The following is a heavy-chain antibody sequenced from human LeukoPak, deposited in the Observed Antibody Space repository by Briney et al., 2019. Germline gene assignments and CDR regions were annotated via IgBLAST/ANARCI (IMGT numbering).Heavy chain of an antibody. CDR3: ARDSDEFFSNWLFPDY. CDR1: GFTFSSRG. J-gene: IGHJ4*02. D-gene: IGHD3-22*01. Sequence: GGALRLSCAVSGFTFSSRGMQWVRQAPGKGLEWVAFISFDETNQYYADSVKGRFTISRDNSHTTLYLQMNSLRAEDTAVYYCARDSDEFFSNWLFPDYWGQGSLVIVSS. V-gene: IGHV3-30*03. CDR2: ISFDETNQ.